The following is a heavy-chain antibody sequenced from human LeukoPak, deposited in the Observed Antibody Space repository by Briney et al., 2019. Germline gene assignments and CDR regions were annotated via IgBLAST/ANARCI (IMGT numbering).Heavy chain of an antibody. CDR3: AIEGFLKDFDF. J-gene: IGHJ4*02. CDR2: ITYSGDA. CDR1: GFTFSSYA. V-gene: IGHV3-23*01. Sequence: GGSLRLPCAASGFTFSSYAMRWVRQAPGKGLEWVSSITYSGDAYYADSVKGRFTISRDNSQNTLYLQMNSLRAEDTAIYYCAIEGFLKDFDFWGQGTLVTVSS. D-gene: IGHD3-10*01.